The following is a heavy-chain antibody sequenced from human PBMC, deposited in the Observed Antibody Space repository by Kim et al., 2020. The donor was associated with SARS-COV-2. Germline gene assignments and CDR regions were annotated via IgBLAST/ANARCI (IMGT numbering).Heavy chain of an antibody. CDR2: ISSSSSYI. CDR1: GFTFSSYS. D-gene: IGHD3-3*01. Sequence: GGSLRLSCAASGFTFSSYSMNWVRQAPGKGLEWVSSISSSSSYIYYADSVKGRFTISRDNAKNSLYLQMNSLRAEDTAVYYCARDHRVRSEFNDFWSGYYTRSVDDPTQHYGMDVWGQGTTVTVSS. V-gene: IGHV3-21*01. J-gene: IGHJ6*02. CDR3: ARDHRVRSEFNDFWSGYYTRSVDDPTQHYGMDV.